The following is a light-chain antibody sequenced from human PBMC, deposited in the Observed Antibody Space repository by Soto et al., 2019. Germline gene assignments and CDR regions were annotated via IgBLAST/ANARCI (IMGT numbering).Light chain of an antibody. V-gene: IGKV3D-15*01. CDR1: QSVSSK. CDR2: ATS. J-gene: IGKJ1*01. Sequence: EVLMTQSPATLSVSPGERATLSCRASQSVSSKLAWYQRKPGQAPRLLLYATSTRATGIPARFIGSGSGTEFTLNISSLQSEDFALYFCQQYDKWPGTFGQGTKVEIK. CDR3: QQYDKWPGT.